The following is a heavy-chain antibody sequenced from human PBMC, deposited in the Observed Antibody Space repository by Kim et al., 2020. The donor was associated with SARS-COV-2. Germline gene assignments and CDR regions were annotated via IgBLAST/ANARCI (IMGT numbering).Heavy chain of an antibody. D-gene: IGHD6-19*01. J-gene: IGHJ5*02. CDR2: ISGGGGST. Sequence: GGSLRLSCAASGFTLSSYAMSWVRQAPGKGLEWVSTISGGGGSTYYADAVKGRFTISRDNSKNTLYLQMNSLRAEDTAIYYCAKDPQSGWYNYFDPWGQGTLVTVSS. CDR1: GFTLSSYA. V-gene: IGHV3-23*01. CDR3: AKDPQSGWYNYFDP.